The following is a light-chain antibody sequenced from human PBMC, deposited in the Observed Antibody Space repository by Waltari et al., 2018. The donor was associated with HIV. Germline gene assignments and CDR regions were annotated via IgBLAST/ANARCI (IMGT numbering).Light chain of an antibody. J-gene: IGKJ1*01. CDR3: QQLDTYPRT. Sequence: DIQLTQSSSFLSASVGDTVTITCRASQGISNYLAWYQQKPGNAPKLLIFAASTLQTGVPSRFSGSGFGTEFTLTISSLHPEDFATYSCQQLDTYPRTFGQGTKVEIK. V-gene: IGKV1-9*01. CDR2: AAS. CDR1: QGISNY.